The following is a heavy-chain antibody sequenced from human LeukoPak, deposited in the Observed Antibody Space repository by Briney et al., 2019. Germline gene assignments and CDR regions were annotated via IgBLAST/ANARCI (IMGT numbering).Heavy chain of an antibody. Sequence: GASVNVSCKASGYTFTGYYMHWVRQAPGQGLEWMGWINPNSGGTNYAQKFQGRVTMTRDTSISTAYMELSRLRSDDTAVYYCARADGIVLMVYATWFDPWGQGTLVTVSS. CDR1: GYTFTGYY. CDR2: INPNSGGT. V-gene: IGHV1-2*02. CDR3: ARADGIVLMVYATWFDP. J-gene: IGHJ5*02. D-gene: IGHD2-8*01.